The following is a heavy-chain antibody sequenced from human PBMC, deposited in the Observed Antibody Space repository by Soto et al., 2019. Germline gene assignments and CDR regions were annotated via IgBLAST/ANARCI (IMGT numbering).Heavy chain of an antibody. CDR1: GGTLSSYA. V-gene: IGHV1-69*13. J-gene: IGHJ6*02. D-gene: IGHD3-22*01. CDR2: IIPIFGTA. CDR3: ARAPTYYYDSSGPGVYYYYGMDV. Sequence: SVKVSCKASGGTLSSYAISWVRQAPGQGLEWMGGIIPIFGTANYAQKFQGRVTITADESTSTAYMELSSLRSEDTAVYYCARAPTYYYDSSGPGVYYYYGMDVWGQGTTVTVSS.